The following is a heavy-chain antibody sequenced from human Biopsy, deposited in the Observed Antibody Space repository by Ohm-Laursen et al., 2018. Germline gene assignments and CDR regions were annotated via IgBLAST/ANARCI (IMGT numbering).Heavy chain of an antibody. CDR2: LSGSGGST. CDR3: AKGQVVVGAFDI. D-gene: IGHD2-15*01. Sequence: SLRLSCSASGFTFNTYAMTWVRQAPGKGLEWVSGLSGSGGSTFYEDSVRGRFTISRDNSENTLYLQMNSLRAEDTAVYYCAKGQVVVGAFDIWGQGTVVTVSS. V-gene: IGHV3-23*01. CDR1: GFTFNTYA. J-gene: IGHJ3*02.